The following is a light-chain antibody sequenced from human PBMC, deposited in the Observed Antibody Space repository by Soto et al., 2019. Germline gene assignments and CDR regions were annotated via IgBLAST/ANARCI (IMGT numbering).Light chain of an antibody. CDR1: SSDVGSSNF. V-gene: IGLV2-8*01. CDR2: EVY. Sequence: QSVLTQPPSASGSPGHSVTISCTGTSSDVGSSNFVSWYQQHPGKAPKLLIYEVYKRPSGVPDRFSGSKSGNTASLTVSGLQADDEADYYCSSYAGSTNIVFGIGTKVTVL. J-gene: IGLJ1*01. CDR3: SSYAGSTNIV.